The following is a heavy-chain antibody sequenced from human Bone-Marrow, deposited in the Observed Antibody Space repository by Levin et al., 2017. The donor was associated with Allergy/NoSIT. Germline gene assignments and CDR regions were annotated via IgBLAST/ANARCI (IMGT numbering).Heavy chain of an antibody. CDR2: MHPGKSDI. D-gene: IGHD3-10*01. J-gene: IGHJ5*01. CDR1: GYSFTSYW. V-gene: IGHV5-51*01. Sequence: TGGSLRLSCKGSGYSFTSYWIGWVRQMPGKGLEWMGIMHPGKSDIRYSSSFQGQVTMSADKSTSTAYRQWSSLKAADTAMYYCAGRPPDIRDYKMAISWGQGTLVTVSS. CDR3: AGRPPDIRDYKMAIS.